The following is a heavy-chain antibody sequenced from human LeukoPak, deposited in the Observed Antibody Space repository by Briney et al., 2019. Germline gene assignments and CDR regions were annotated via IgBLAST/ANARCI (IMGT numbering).Heavy chain of an antibody. CDR1: GFTFSSYA. D-gene: IGHD5-18*01. CDR3: ARAGTGTAMVRGLEY. Sequence: PGGSLRLSCAASGFTFSSYAMHWVRQAPGKGLEWVAVISYDGSNKYYADSVKGRFTISRDNSKNTLYLQMNSLRAEDTAVYYCARAGTGTAMVRGLEYWGQGTLVTVSS. CDR2: ISYDGSNK. J-gene: IGHJ4*02. V-gene: IGHV3-30*04.